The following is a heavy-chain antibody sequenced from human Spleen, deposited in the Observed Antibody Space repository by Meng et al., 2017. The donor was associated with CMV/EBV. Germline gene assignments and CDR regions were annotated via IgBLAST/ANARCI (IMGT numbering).Heavy chain of an antibody. CDR3: ARSDSSGYYVYYFDY. CDR2: ISSSGSTI. J-gene: IGHJ4*02. CDR1: GFTFSDYY. V-gene: IGHV3-11*01. Sequence: LSLTCAASGFTFSDYYMSWIRQAPGKGLEWVSYISSSGSTIYYADSVKGRFTISRDNAKNSLYLQMNSLRAEDTAVYYCARSDSSGYYVYYFDYWGQGTLVTVSS. D-gene: IGHD3-22*01.